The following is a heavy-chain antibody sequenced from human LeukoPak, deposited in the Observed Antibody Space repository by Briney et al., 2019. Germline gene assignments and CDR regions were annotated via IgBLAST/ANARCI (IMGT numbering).Heavy chain of an antibody. J-gene: IGHJ4*02. D-gene: IGHD2-8*01. V-gene: IGHV3-23*01. Sequence: GGSLRLSCAASGFTFSSYAMSWVRQAPGKGLEWVSAISGSGGSTYYADSVKGRFTISRDNSKNTLYLQMNSLRAEDTAVYYCARAGDCTNGICYTADFDYWGQGTLVTVSS. CDR3: ARAGDCTNGICYTADFDY. CDR2: ISGSGGST. CDR1: GFTFSSYA.